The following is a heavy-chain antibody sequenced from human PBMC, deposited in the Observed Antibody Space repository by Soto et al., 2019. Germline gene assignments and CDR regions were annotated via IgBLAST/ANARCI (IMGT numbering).Heavy chain of an antibody. V-gene: IGHV1-18*01. CDR2: ISAYNGNT. CDR1: GYTFTSYG. Sequence: QVQLVQSGAAVTKPGASVKVSCKASGYTFTSYGISWVRQAPGQGLEWMGWISAYNGNTNYVQKLQGRVTMTTDTSTSTAYMELRSLRSDDTAVYYCARRYYDSSGYYHFDPWGQGTLVTVSS. CDR3: ARRYYDSSGYYHFDP. D-gene: IGHD3-22*01. J-gene: IGHJ5*02.